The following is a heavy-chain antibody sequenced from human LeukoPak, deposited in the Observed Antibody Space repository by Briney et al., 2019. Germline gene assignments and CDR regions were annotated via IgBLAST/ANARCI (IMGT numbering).Heavy chain of an antibody. Sequence: SETLSLTCTVSGGSISSGSYYWSWIRQPAGKGLEWIGRIYTSGSTNYNPSLKSRVTMSVDTSKNQFSLKLSSVTAADTAVYYCARAGRYCSSTSCSSFDYWGQGTLVTVSS. CDR1: GGSISSGSYY. V-gene: IGHV4-61*02. D-gene: IGHD2-2*01. CDR2: IYTSGST. J-gene: IGHJ4*02. CDR3: ARAGRYCSSTSCSSFDY.